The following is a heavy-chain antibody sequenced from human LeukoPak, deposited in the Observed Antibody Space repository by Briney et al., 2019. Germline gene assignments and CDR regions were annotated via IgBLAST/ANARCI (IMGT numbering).Heavy chain of an antibody. CDR1: GVIFSSCA. J-gene: IGHJ4*02. V-gene: IGHV3-23*01. CDR3: AINIVVVPAAMRGGDY. CDR2: ISGSGGST. D-gene: IGHD2-2*01. Sequence: GGSLRLSCAASGVIFSSCAMSWVRQAPGKGLEWASAISGSGGSTYYADSVKGRFTISRDNSKNTLYLQMNSLRAEDTAVYYCAINIVVVPAAMRGGDYWGQGTLVTVSS.